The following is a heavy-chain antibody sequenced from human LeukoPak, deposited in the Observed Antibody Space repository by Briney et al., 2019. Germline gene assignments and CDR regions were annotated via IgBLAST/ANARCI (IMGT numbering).Heavy chain of an antibody. V-gene: IGHV4-34*01. J-gene: IGHJ2*01. Sequence: PSETLSLTCAVYRGAFSGYYWSWIRPRPGKGLEWIGGINHNGSTNYNPSLKSRVTISVDTSKNQFSLKLSSVTAADTAVYYCARSPSPYYDFWSGYSSYWYFDLWGRGTLVTVSS. D-gene: IGHD3-3*01. CDR2: INHNGST. CDR3: ARSPSPYYDFWSGYSSYWYFDL. CDR1: RGAFSGYY.